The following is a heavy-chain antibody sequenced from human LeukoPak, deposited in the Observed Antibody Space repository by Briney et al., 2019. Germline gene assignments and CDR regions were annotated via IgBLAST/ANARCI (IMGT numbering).Heavy chain of an antibody. J-gene: IGHJ6*02. CDR2: IIPSLDVA. V-gene: IGHV1-69*02. CDR1: GDTFIPYT. Sequence: SVKVSCKASGDTFIPYTFSWVRQAPAQGLEWIGRIIPSLDVANYAHKFQGRVTMTRNTSISTAYMELSSLRSEDTAVYYCASYYDSSGYSLGYYGMDVWGQGTTVTVSS. D-gene: IGHD3-22*01. CDR3: ASYYDSSGYSLGYYGMDV.